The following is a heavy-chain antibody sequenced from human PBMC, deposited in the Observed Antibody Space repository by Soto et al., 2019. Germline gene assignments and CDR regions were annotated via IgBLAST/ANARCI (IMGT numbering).Heavy chain of an antibody. Sequence: PGESLKISCTGSGYSFTNYWIGWVRQMPGKGLEWMGIIYPGGSNTRYSPSFQGQVTISADKSISTAYLQWSSLKASDTAMYFCARQGYCSNTACYTVDYWGQGTLVTVSS. CDR3: ARQGYCSNTACYTVDY. CDR1: GYSFTNYW. V-gene: IGHV5-51*01. CDR2: IYPGGSNT. J-gene: IGHJ4*02. D-gene: IGHD2-2*02.